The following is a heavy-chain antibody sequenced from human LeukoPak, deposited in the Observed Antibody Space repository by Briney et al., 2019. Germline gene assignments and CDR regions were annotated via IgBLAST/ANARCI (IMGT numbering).Heavy chain of an antibody. V-gene: IGHV3-30*14. CDR3: ARRWSLDL. J-gene: IGHJ2*01. CDR2: ISYDGSNK. CDR1: GFTFSSYA. Sequence: GGSLRLSCAASGFTFSSYAMHWVRQAPGKGLEWVAVISYDGSNKYYADSVKDRFTVARDSFRNTLYLQMDSLRVEDTALYYCARRWSLDLWGRGTLVTVSS.